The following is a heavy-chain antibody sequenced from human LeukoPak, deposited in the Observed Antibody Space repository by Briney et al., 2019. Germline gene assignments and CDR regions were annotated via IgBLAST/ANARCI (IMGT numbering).Heavy chain of an antibody. J-gene: IGHJ4*02. V-gene: IGHV3-7*03. D-gene: IGHD6-13*01. CDR2: IKQDGSEK. CDR1: GFTFSNYW. Sequence: PGGSLRLSCAASGFTFSNYWMSWVRQAPWKGLEWVANIKQDGSEKYYVDSVKGRLTISRDNAKNSLYLQMNSLRVEDTAVYYCARAKAAAMFSSDYWGQGTLVTVSS. CDR3: ARAKAAAMFSSDY.